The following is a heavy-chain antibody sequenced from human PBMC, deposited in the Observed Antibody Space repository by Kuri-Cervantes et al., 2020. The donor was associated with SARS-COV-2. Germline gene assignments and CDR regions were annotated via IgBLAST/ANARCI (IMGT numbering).Heavy chain of an antibody. J-gene: IGHJ6*04. CDR3: ARGRRGYSCLAADV. Sequence: SETLSLTCAVYGGSFSGYYWSWIRQPPGKGLEWIGEINHSGSTNYNPSLKSRVTISVDTSKNQFSLKLSSVTAEDTVVYYCARGRRGYSCLAADVWGKGTTVTVSS. D-gene: IGHD5-18*01. CDR1: GGSFSGYY. V-gene: IGHV4-34*01. CDR2: INHSGST.